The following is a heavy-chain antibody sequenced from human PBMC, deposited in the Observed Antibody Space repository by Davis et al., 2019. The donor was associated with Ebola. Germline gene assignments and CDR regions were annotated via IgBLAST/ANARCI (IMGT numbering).Heavy chain of an antibody. CDR1: GLTFSNYA. J-gene: IGHJ6*02. D-gene: IGHD6-13*01. CDR2: ISGSGGRT. Sequence: GESLKISCAASGLTFSNYAMNWVRQAPGKGLEWVSGISGSGGRTYYADSAKGRFTLSRDNSKNTLSLQLNSLRGDDTAVYYCAKDLAVAVAGATRYYYGMDVWGQGTTVTVFS. V-gene: IGHV3-23*01. CDR3: AKDLAVAVAGATRYYYGMDV.